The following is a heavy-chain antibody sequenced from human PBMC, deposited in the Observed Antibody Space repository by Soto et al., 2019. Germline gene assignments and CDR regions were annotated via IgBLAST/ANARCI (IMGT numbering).Heavy chain of an antibody. Sequence: ASVKVSCKASGGTFSSYAISWVRQAPGQGLEWMGCINPNSGGTEYAKKFQGWVTMTRDTSISTAYMELSRLKSDDTAVYYCAVTYYFGVSDSRNGPFDIWGRGTMVTVSS. CDR1: GGTFSSYA. J-gene: IGHJ3*02. D-gene: IGHD2-21*01. CDR2: INPNSGGT. CDR3: AVTYYFGVSDSRNGPFDI. V-gene: IGHV1-2*04.